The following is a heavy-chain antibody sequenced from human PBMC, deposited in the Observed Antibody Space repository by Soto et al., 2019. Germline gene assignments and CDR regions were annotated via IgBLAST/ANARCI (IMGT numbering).Heavy chain of an antibody. Sequence: QITLKESGPTLVKPTRTLTLTCTFSGFSLSTSRVGVGWIRQPPGKALEWLALIYWDDDKRYSPSLKSRLTITKDTYKNRVVLTMTNMDPVDRATYYCALRGGIAAAGPSTFDYWGQGTLVTVSS. D-gene: IGHD6-13*01. CDR1: GFSLSTSRVG. J-gene: IGHJ4*02. CDR3: ALRGGIAAAGPSTFDY. CDR2: IYWDDDK. V-gene: IGHV2-5*02.